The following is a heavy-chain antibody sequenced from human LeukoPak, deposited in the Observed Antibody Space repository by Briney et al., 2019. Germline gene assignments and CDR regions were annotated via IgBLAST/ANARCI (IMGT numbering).Heavy chain of an antibody. CDR2: ISYDGNNK. CDR1: GFIFSGYA. J-gene: IGHJ4*02. Sequence: GGSLRLSCAASGFIFSGYAMHWVRQAPGKGLEWVAIISYDGNNKYYADSVKGRFTISRDNSKNTLYLQMNSLRAEDTAVYYCAKEGLFLVPGYFDYWGQGTLVTVSS. V-gene: IGHV3-30-3*01. D-gene: IGHD6-13*01. CDR3: AKEGLFLVPGYFDY.